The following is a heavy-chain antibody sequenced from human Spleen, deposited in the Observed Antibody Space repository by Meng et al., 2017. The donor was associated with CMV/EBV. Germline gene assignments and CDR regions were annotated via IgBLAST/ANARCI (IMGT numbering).Heavy chain of an antibody. V-gene: IGHV3-30*04. CDR1: GFSFSHYP. CDR3: VRADGGIALSGPRDY. J-gene: IGHJ4*02. D-gene: IGHD6-19*01. CDR2: TSHDGSDE. Sequence: SGFSFSHYPMHWVRQAPGKGLEWVAVTSHDGSDEYYTDSVRGRFTISRENSKNRLYLQMNGLRGEDTAMYYCVRADGGIALSGPRDYWGQGTLVTVSS.